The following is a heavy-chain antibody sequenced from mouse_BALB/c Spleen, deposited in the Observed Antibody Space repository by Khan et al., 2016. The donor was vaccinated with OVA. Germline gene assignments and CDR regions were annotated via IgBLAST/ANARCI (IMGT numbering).Heavy chain of an antibody. CDR3: ARGGYNGIMDY. D-gene: IGHD2-14*01. V-gene: IGHV9-3-1*01. CDR2: INTYTGEP. J-gene: IGHJ4*01. Sequence: QIQLVQSGPELKKPGETVKISCKASGYTFTNYGMNWVKQAPGKGLKWMGWINTYTGEPTYADDFKGRFAFSLETSASTSYLQINNLKNEDTATYFCARGGYNGIMDYWGQGTSVTVSS. CDR1: GYTFTNYG.